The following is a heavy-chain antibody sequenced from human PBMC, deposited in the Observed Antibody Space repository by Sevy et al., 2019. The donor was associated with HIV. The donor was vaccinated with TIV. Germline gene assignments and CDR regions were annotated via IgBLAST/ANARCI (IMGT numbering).Heavy chain of an antibody. J-gene: IGHJ3*02. CDR2: ISYDGSNK. V-gene: IGHV3-30*03. CDR1: GFTFSSYG. Sequence: GSLRLSCAASGFTFSSYGMHWVRQAPGKGLEWVAVISYDGSNKYYADSVKGRFTISRDNSKNTLYLQMNSLRAEDTAVYYCARVDSSGYYPAFDIWGQGTMVTVSS. CDR3: ARVDSSGYYPAFDI. D-gene: IGHD3-22*01.